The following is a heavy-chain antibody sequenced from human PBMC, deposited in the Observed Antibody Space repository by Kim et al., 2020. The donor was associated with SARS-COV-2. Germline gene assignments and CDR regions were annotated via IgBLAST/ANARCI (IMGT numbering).Heavy chain of an antibody. V-gene: IGHV1-3*01. Sequence: ASVKVSCKASGYTFKSYPIHWLRQAPGQRLEWMGWVNAANDETTYSQKFQGRVTITRDTSANTAYMDLRSLTFEDTAIYYCARDMNPTVYDYWGQGTLVTVSS. J-gene: IGHJ4*02. CDR1: GYTFKSYP. CDR3: ARDMNPTVYDY. CDR2: VNAANDET. D-gene: IGHD4-4*01.